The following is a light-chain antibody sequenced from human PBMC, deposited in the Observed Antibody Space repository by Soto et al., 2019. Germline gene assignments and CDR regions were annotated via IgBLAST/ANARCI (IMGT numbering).Light chain of an antibody. CDR2: SAS. Sequence: EVVMTQSPATLSVSPGDRATLSCRASQSVDTNVVWYQQKPGQPPRLLVHSASIRATGVPARFTGIGSGTDFTLTISGLQSDDFAIYYCQQYGGVPYTFGQGTKLEIK. J-gene: IGKJ2*01. V-gene: IGKV3-15*01. CDR3: QQYGGVPYT. CDR1: QSVDTN.